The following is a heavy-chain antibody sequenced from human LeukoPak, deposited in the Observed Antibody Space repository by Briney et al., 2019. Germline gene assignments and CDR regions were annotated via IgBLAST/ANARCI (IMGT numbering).Heavy chain of an antibody. CDR1: GGSISSYY. V-gene: IGHV4-59*01. CDR2: IYYSGKN. CDR3: ARAVDTSGYLPGY. J-gene: IGHJ4*02. Sequence: SETLSLTCTVSGGSISSYYWTWIRQPPGKGLEWIGYIYYSGKNNYNPSLKSRVTISVDTSKNQFSLKMSSVTAADTAVYYCARAVDTSGYLPGYWGQGTLVTVSS. D-gene: IGHD3-22*01.